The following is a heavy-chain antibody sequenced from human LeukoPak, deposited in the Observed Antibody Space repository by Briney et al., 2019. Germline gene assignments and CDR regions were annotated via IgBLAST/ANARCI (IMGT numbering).Heavy chain of an antibody. CDR2: MTANSEKT. D-gene: IGHD4-11*01. J-gene: IGHJ4*02. CDR1: GFTFSTSS. V-gene: IGHV3-23*01. CDR3: VKYRGYSFDY. Sequence: GGSLRLSCDASGFTFSTSSMGWVRQAPGKGLEWVSSMTANSEKTLYTGSVEGRFTISRDNSRNTLFLQMNNLRVEDTAVFYCVKYRGYSFDYWGQGTLVTVSS.